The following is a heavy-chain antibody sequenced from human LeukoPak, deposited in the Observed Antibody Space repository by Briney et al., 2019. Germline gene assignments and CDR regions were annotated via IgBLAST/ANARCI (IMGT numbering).Heavy chain of an antibody. J-gene: IGHJ4*02. CDR1: GYTFTRYY. CDR2: INPSGGST. V-gene: IGHV1-46*01. Sequence: ASVKVSCKASGYTFTRYYMHWVRQAPGQGLEWMGIINPSGGSTSYAQKFQVRVTMTRDMSTSTVYMELSSLRSEDTAVYYCARFATMGDRPYYFDYWGQGTLVTVSS. CDR3: ARFATMGDRPYYFDY. D-gene: IGHD2-21*01.